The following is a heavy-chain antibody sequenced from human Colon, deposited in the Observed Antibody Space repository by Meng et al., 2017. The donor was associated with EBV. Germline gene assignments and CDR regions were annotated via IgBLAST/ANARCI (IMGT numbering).Heavy chain of an antibody. V-gene: IGHV4-39*07. CDR2: IYYRGST. CDR3: VISSHN. D-gene: IGHD3-3*02. Sequence: LLLEGSGLELWKPSDTLSLTCTISGGSITSPSSYRGWVRWHPGKGLEWIGIIYYRGSTNYNPSLKSRISMSVDMSKKHFSLKVNSVTAADTAIYYCVISSHNWGQGTLVTVSS. CDR1: GGSITSPSSY. J-gene: IGHJ4*02.